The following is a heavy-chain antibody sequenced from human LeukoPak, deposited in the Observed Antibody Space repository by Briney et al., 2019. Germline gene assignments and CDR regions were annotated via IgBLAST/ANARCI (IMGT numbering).Heavy chain of an antibody. J-gene: IGHJ3*02. CDR2: ISWNSGSI. CDR3: AKIVEMATRVGAFDI. CDR1: GFTFDDYA. V-gene: IGHV3-9*01. D-gene: IGHD5-24*01. Sequence: GGYLRLSCAASGFTFDDYAMHWVRQAPGKGLEWVSGISWNSGSIGSADSVKGRFTISRDNAKNSPYLQMNSLRAEDTALYYCAKIVEMATRVGAFDIWGQGTMVTVSS.